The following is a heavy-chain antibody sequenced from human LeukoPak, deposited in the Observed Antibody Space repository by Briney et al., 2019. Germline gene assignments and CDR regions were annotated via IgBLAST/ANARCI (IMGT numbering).Heavy chain of an antibody. Sequence: GASVKVSCKTYGYTFTRYYMQWVRQAPGHGLEWMGIINPISGATDYAQKFQGRVTMTRDTSTSTVYMELSSLRSEDAAMYYCARLHYRDGVSQDYWGQGTLVTVSS. CDR1: GYTFTRYY. CDR2: INPISGAT. D-gene: IGHD3-10*01. V-gene: IGHV1-46*01. CDR3: ARLHYRDGVSQDY. J-gene: IGHJ4*02.